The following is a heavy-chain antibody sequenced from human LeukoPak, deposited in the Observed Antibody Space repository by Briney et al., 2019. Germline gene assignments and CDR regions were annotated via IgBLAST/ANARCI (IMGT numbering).Heavy chain of an antibody. CDR3: AMSNYGDYSFDY. J-gene: IGHJ4*02. CDR1: GYTFTSYN. Sequence: ASVKVSCKASGYTFTSYNINWVRQATGQGLEWMGWMNPNSGNTGYAQKFQGRVTMTRNTSISTAYMELSSLRSEDTAVYYCAMSNYGDYSFDYWGQGTLVTVSS. D-gene: IGHD4-17*01. CDR2: MNPNSGNT. V-gene: IGHV1-8*01.